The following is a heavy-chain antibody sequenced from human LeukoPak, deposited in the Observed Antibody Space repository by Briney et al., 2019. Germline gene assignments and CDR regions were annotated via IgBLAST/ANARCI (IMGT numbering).Heavy chain of an antibody. CDR3: TFLGYCSGGSCYRAYYYYGMDV. Sequence: PGRSLRLSCTASGFTFGDYAMSWVRQAPGKGLEWVGFIRSKAYGGTTEYAASVKGRFTISRDDSKSIAYLQMNSLKTEDTAVYYCTFLGYCSGGSCYRAYYYYGMDVWGQGTTVTVSS. D-gene: IGHD2-15*01. CDR2: IRSKAYGGTT. V-gene: IGHV3-49*04. J-gene: IGHJ6*02. CDR1: GFTFGDYA.